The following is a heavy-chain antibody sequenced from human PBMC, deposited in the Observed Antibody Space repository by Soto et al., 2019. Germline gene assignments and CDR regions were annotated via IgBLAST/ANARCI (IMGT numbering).Heavy chain of an antibody. J-gene: IGHJ4*02. V-gene: IGHV3-30-3*01. Sequence: PGGSLRLSCAASGFTFSSYAIHWVRQAPGKGLEWVSIISYDGSNKYYADSVKGRFTISRDNSKNTLYLQMNSLRAEDTAVYYCARGYGGLSSSFDYWGQGTLVTVSS. CDR1: GFTFSSYA. D-gene: IGHD4-17*01. CDR3: ARGYGGLSSSFDY. CDR2: ISYDGSNK.